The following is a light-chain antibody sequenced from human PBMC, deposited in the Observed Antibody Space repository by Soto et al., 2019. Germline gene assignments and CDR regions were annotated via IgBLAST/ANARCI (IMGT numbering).Light chain of an antibody. J-gene: IGKJ1*01. CDR2: NSS. Sequence: EIVLTQSPGTLSLSPGGRATLSCRASQSVRSNYLAWYQQKPGQAPRLLIYNSSTRATGIPDRFSGSGSGTDFTRTISRLEPEDFALYYCQQYRDLPQTFGQGTQVEIK. V-gene: IGKV3-20*01. CDR3: QQYRDLPQT. CDR1: QSVRSNY.